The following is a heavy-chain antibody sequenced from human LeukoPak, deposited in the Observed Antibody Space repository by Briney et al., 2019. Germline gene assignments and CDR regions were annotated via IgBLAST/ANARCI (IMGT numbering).Heavy chain of an antibody. D-gene: IGHD3-9*01. CDR1: GGTFSSYA. CDR3: ARDRRGLRYFDWLHYMDV. Sequence: SVKVSCKASGGTFSSYAISWVRRAPGQGLEWMGGIIPIFGTANYAQKFQGRVTITADESTSTAYMELSSLRSEDTAVYYCARDRRGLRYFDWLHYMDVWGKGTTVTVSS. V-gene: IGHV1-69*01. J-gene: IGHJ6*03. CDR2: IIPIFGTA.